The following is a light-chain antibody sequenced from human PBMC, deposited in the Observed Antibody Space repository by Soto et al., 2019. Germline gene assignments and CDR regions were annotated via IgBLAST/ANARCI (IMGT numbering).Light chain of an antibody. CDR3: QQYNSYSWT. Sequence: DIQTTQSPSTLSASVGDRVTITCRASQSTSSWLAWYQQKPGKAPKLLIYKASSLESGVPSRFSGSGSGTEFTLTISSLQPDDFATYYCQQYNSYSWTFGQGTKVDIK. V-gene: IGKV1-5*03. J-gene: IGKJ1*01. CDR2: KAS. CDR1: QSTSSW.